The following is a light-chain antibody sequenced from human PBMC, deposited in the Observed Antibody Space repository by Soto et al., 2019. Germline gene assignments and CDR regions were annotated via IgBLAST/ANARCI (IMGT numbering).Light chain of an antibody. J-gene: IGKJ5*01. CDR3: LQLNDFPLT. Sequence: AIQMTQSPSSLSASVGDRVTITCRASQEIRKDLAWYQQKPGKAPQILIYGASTLQTGVASRFSGSGSATDFTLAISSLQPEDSAAYYCLQLNDFPLTFGQGTRLEIK. V-gene: IGKV1-6*01. CDR2: GAS. CDR1: QEIRKD.